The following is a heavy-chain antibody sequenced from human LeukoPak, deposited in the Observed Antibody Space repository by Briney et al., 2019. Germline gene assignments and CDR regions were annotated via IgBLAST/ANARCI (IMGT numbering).Heavy chain of an antibody. Sequence: PSETLSLTCAVYGGSFSGYYWSWIRQPPGKGLEWIGEINHSGSTNYNPSLKSRVTISVDTSKNQFTLKLSSVTAADTAVYYCARRNSSSWYGHWGQGTLVTVSS. CDR1: GGSFSGYY. V-gene: IGHV4-34*01. J-gene: IGHJ5*02. CDR3: ARRNSSSWYGH. CDR2: INHSGST. D-gene: IGHD6-13*01.